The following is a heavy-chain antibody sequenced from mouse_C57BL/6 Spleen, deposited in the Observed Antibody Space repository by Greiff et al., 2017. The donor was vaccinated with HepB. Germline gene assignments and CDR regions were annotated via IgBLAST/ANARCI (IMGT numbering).Heavy chain of an antibody. CDR3: ARKSLYYYGSSYASYAMDY. V-gene: IGHV2-9-1*01. Sequence: QVQLQQSGPGLVAPSQSLSITCTVSGFSLTSYAISWVRQPPGKGLEWLGVIWTGGGTNYNSALKSRLSISKDNSKSQVFLKINSLQTDDTARYYCARKSLYYYGSSYASYAMDYWGQGTSVTVSS. CDR1: GFSLTSYA. D-gene: IGHD1-1*01. CDR2: IWTGGGT. J-gene: IGHJ4*01.